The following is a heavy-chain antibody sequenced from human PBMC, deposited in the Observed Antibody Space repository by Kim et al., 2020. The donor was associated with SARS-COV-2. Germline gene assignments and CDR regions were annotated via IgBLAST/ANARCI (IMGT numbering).Heavy chain of an antibody. CDR2: GT. V-gene: IGHV1-2*02. J-gene: IGHJ5*02. Sequence: GTNYAQKFQGRLTMTRDTSISTAYMELSRLRSDDTAVYYCVRGYSSAWSDHWGQGTLVTVSS. D-gene: IGHD6-25*01. CDR3: VRGYSSAWSDH.